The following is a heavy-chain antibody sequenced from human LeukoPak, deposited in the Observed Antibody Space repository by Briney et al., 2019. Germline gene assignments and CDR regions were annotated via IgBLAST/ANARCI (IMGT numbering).Heavy chain of an antibody. Sequence: PGGSLRLSCAASGFTFSSYSMNWVRQTPGKGLEWVSRINGDGSITTYADSVEGRFTISRDNAKNTFYVQMNSLRAEDTAVYYCTRDLDGSGNYHWFDPWGQGTLVTVSS. CDR1: GFTFSSYS. J-gene: IGHJ5*02. CDR3: TRDLDGSGNYHWFDP. V-gene: IGHV3-74*01. D-gene: IGHD3-10*01. CDR2: INGDGSIT.